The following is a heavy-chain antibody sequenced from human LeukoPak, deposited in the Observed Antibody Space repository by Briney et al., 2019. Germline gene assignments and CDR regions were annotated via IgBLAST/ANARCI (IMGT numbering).Heavy chain of an antibody. CDR1: GFTFSSYS. J-gene: IGHJ3*02. CDR2: ISSSSYI. V-gene: IGHV3-21*01. CDR3: ARGGSGWHAGAFDI. D-gene: IGHD6-19*01. Sequence: GGSLRLSCAASGFTFSSYSMNWVRQAPGKGLEWVSSISSSSYIYYADSVKGRFTISRDNAKNSLYLQMNSLRAEDTAVYYCARGGSGWHAGAFDIWGQGTMVTVSS.